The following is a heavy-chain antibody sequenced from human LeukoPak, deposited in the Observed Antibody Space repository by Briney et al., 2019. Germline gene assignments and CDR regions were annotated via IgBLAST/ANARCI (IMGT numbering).Heavy chain of an antibody. V-gene: IGHV3-21*01. CDR2: ISATTIYK. Sequence: GSLRLSCAASGFTFSNYDMTWVRQAPGKGLEYVSSISATTIYKFSANSVRGRFTISGDNVENSLYLQMNDLRGEDTAVYYCARIGLGRDAYNSFDYWGQGTLVTVSS. CDR1: GFTFSNYD. J-gene: IGHJ4*02. D-gene: IGHD5-24*01. CDR3: ARIGLGRDAYNSFDY.